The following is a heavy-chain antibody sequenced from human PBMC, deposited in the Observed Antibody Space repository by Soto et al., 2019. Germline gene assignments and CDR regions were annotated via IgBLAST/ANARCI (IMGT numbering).Heavy chain of an antibody. CDR1: GFTFSSYG. Sequence: QVQLVESGGGVVQPGRSLRLSCAASGFTFSSYGMHWVRQAPGKGLEWVAVISYDGSNKYYADSVKGRFTISRDNSKNSLYLQMNSLRAEDTAVYYCAKDPYSSSSTVDYWGQGTLVTVSS. CDR2: ISYDGSNK. D-gene: IGHD6-6*01. J-gene: IGHJ4*02. V-gene: IGHV3-30*18. CDR3: AKDPYSSSSTVDY.